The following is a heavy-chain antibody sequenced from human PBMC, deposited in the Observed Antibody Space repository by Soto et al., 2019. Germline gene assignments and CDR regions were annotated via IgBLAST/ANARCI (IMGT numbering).Heavy chain of an antibody. D-gene: IGHD2-8*01. V-gene: IGHV3-23*01. J-gene: IGHJ4*02. Sequence: GGSLRLSCAASGFTFSDYAMNWVRQAPGKGLEWVSDISGSGDTTYYADSVRGRFTISRDNSKNTLYLQMNSLRAEDTAIYYCAKSRRLTMYASLDHWGQGTLVTVSS. CDR3: AKSRRLTMYASLDH. CDR2: ISGSGDTT. CDR1: GFTFSDYA.